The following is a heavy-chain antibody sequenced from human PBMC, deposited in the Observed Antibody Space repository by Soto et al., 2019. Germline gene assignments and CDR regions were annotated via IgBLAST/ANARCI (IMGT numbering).Heavy chain of an antibody. CDR1: AYTFTGYY. CDR2: FDPEDGET. D-gene: IGHD3-22*01. J-gene: IGHJ4*02. Sequence: ASVKDSCKASAYTFTGYYMHWVRQAPGKGLEWRGGFDPEDGETIYEQKFQGRVTRTEDTSTDTAYMELSSLRSEDTAVYYCATDFYDSSGVRNPDYWGQGTLVTVSS. V-gene: IGHV1-24*01. CDR3: ATDFYDSSGVRNPDY.